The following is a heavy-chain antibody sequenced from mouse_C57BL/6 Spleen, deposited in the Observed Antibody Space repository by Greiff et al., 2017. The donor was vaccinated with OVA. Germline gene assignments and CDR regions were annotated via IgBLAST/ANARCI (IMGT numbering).Heavy chain of an antibody. Sequence: QVQLQQPGAELVKPGASVKLSCKASGYTFTSSWMHWVKQRPGQGLEWIGMIHPNSGSTNYNEKFKSKATLTVDKSSSTAYMQLSSLTSEDSAVYYCARDYYSNYDAMDYWGQGTSVTVSS. CDR1: GYTFTSSW. CDR2: IHPNSGST. CDR3: ARDYYSNYDAMDY. V-gene: IGHV1-64*01. D-gene: IGHD2-5*01. J-gene: IGHJ4*01.